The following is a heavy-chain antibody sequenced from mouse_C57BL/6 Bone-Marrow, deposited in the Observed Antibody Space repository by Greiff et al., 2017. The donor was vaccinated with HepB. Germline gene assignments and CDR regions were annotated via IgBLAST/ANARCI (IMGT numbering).Heavy chain of an antibody. J-gene: IGHJ3*01. CDR2: IYPRDGST. CDR3: AIYYYGSSYVNWFAY. Sequence: VQLQQSDAELVKPGASVKISCKVSGYTFTDHTIHWMKQRPEQGLEWIGYIYPRDGSTKYNEKFKGKATLTADKSSSTAYMQLNSLTSEDSAVYFCAIYYYGSSYVNWFAYWGQGTLVTVSA. CDR1: GYTFTDHT. V-gene: IGHV1-78*01. D-gene: IGHD1-1*01.